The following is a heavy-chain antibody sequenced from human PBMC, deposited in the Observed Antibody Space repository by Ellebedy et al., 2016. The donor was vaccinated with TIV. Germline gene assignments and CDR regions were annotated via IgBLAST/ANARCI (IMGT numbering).Heavy chain of an antibody. V-gene: IGHV4-38-2*02. Sequence: SETLSLTCTVSGYSISNDYYWGWIRQPPGKGLEWIGSGYHSGSTYLSPSLKSRVTISVDTSKNQLSLNLSSVTAADTAVYYCARDGPDYGDYDFDLWGRGTLVTVSS. D-gene: IGHD4-17*01. J-gene: IGHJ2*01. CDR1: GYSISNDYY. CDR3: ARDGPDYGDYDFDL. CDR2: GYHSGST.